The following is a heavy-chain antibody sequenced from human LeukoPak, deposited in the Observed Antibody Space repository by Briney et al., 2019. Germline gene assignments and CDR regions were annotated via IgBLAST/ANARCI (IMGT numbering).Heavy chain of an antibody. D-gene: IGHD1-26*01. CDR3: ARDRGVGASYFDY. Sequence: SETLSLTCTVSGDSISSYFWSWIRQPAGKGLEWIGRISTSGTTNYNPSLKSRLTMSVDTSKNQFSLKLSPVTAADTAVYYCARDRGVGASYFDYWGQGTLVTVSS. V-gene: IGHV4-4*07. CDR2: ISTSGTT. CDR1: GDSISSYF. J-gene: IGHJ4*02.